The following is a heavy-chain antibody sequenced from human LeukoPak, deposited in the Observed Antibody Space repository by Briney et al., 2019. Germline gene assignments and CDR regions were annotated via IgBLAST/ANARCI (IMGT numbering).Heavy chain of an antibody. CDR3: TRDHPDCRGATCLLFDS. J-gene: IGHJ4*02. CDR2: IDSSGSLI. Sequence: GGSLRLSCAASGFTFGTYEINWVRQAPGKGLEWVSYIDSSGSLIYYADSVKGRFTVSRDNTDNTLFLQMNGLRAEDTAVFYCTRDHPDCRGATCLLFDSWGQGTLVTVSS. CDR1: GFTFGTYE. V-gene: IGHV3-48*03. D-gene: IGHD2-2*01.